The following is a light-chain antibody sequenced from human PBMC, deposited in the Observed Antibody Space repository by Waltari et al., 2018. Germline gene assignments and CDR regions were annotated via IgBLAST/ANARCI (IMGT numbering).Light chain of an antibody. V-gene: IGKV4-1*01. CDR2: WAS. CDR1: QRVLNSSNNKNY. Sequence: DIVMTQSPDSLAVSLGERATINCKSSQRVLNSSNNKNYLAWYQQKPGQPPKLLIYWASTRESGVRDRFSGSGSGTDFTLTISSLQAEDVAVYYCQHYYSSPLTFGGGTKVEIK. J-gene: IGKJ4*01. CDR3: QHYYSSPLT.